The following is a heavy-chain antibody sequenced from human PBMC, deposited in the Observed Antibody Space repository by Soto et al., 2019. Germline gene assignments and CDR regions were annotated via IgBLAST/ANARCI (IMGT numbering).Heavy chain of an antibody. CDR2: IYWNDDK. D-gene: IGHD3-10*01. CDR3: SNRREVYYYCSGSLYKNLFDP. CDR1: GFSLSTSGVG. J-gene: IGHJ5*02. V-gene: IGHV2-5*01. Sequence: SGPTLVNPTQTLTLTCTFSGFSLSTSGVGVGWIRQPPGKALEWLALIYWNDDKRYSPSLKSRLTITKDTSKNQVVLTMTNMDPGDTATYFCSNRREVYYYCSGSLYKNLFDPWGQGTLVTVSS.